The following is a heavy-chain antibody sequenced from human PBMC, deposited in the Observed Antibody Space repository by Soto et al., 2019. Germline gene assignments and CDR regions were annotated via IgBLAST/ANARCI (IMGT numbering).Heavy chain of an antibody. J-gene: IGHJ3*02. CDR2: ISAYNGNT. D-gene: IGHD3-10*01. CDR1: GYTFTSYG. V-gene: IGHV1-18*04. CDR3: ARDRPLLWFGELLFDI. Sequence: ASVKVSCKASGYTFTSYGISWVRQAPGQGLEWMGWISAYNGNTNYAQKLQGRVTMTTDTSTSTAYTELRSLRSDDTAVYYCARDRPLLWFGELLFDIWGQGTMVTVSS.